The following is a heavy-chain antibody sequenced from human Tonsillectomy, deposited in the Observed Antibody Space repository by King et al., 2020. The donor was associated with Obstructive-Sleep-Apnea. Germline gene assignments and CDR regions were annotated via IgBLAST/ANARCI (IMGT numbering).Heavy chain of an antibody. CDR3: ARVVGVLSYFDY. V-gene: IGHV4-30-2*01. Sequence: QLQESGSGLVKPSETLSLTCTVSGGSISSGGYALTWIRQPPGKGLGWIGYIYHSGSTYYTPSLKSRVTISVDRSKNQLSLNLSSVTAADTAMYYCARVVGVLSYFDYWGPGTPVTVSS. J-gene: IGHJ4*02. D-gene: IGHD1-26*01. CDR1: GGSISSGGYA. CDR2: IYHSGST.